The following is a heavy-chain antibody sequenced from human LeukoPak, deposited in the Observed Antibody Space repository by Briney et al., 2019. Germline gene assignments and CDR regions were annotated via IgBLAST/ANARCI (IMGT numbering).Heavy chain of an antibody. V-gene: IGHV1-18*01. CDR2: ISAYNGNT. CDR1: GYTFTSYG. D-gene: IGHD2-2*01. CDR3: ARVPAAILTTYYMDV. Sequence: ASVKVSCKASGYTFTSYGISWVRQAPGQGLEWMGWISAYNGNTNYAQKLQGRVTMTTDTSTSTAYMELRSLRSDDTAVYYCARVPAAILTTYYMDVWGKGTTVTVSS. J-gene: IGHJ6*03.